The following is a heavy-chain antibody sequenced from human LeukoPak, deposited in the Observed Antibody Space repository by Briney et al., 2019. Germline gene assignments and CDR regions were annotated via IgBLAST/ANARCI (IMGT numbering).Heavy chain of an antibody. CDR2: ISSSGSTI. D-gene: IGHD3-22*01. CDR1: GFTFSDYY. CDR3: ARTYYYDSSGYYYFDY. J-gene: IGHJ4*02. V-gene: IGHV3-11*01. Sequence: GGSLRLSCAASGFTFSDYYMSWIRQAPGKGLEWVSYISSSGSTINYADSVKGRFTISRDNAKNSLYLQMNSLGAEDTAVYYCARTYYYDSSGYYYFDYWGQGTLVTVSS.